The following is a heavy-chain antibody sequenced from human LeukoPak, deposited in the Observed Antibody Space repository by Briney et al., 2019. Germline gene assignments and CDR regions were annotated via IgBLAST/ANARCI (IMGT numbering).Heavy chain of an antibody. CDR3: ARGIKETTVTTGPLDY. CDR1: GGSISSYY. J-gene: IGHJ4*02. D-gene: IGHD4-17*01. V-gene: IGHV4-34*01. Sequence: PSETLSLTCTVSGGSISSYYWSWIRQPPGKGLEWIGEINHSGSTNYNPSLKSRVTISVDTSKNQFSLKLSSLTAADTAVYYCARGIKETTVTTGPLDYWGQGTLVTVSS. CDR2: INHSGST.